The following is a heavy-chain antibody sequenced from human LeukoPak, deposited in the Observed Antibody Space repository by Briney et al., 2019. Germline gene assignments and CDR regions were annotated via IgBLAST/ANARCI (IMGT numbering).Heavy chain of an antibody. CDR3: ARDRTRGWPYCSSTSCSESDY. CDR2: ISSSSSSYI. Sequence: GGSLRLSCAASGFTFSSYSMNWVRQAPGKGLEWVSSISSSSSSYIYYADSVKGRFTISRDNAKNSLYLQMNSLRAEDTAVYYCARDRTRGWPYCSSTSCSESDYWGQGTLVTVSS. J-gene: IGHJ4*02. V-gene: IGHV3-21*01. CDR1: GFTFSSYS. D-gene: IGHD2-2*01.